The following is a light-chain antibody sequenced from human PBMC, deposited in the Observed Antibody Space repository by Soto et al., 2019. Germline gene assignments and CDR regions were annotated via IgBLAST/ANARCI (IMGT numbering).Light chain of an antibody. J-gene: IGKJ4*01. CDR1: KRISSN. V-gene: IGKV3-15*01. Sequence: EIVMTPSIVTLSESPAERVTLSCRTNKRISSNLAWYQHKRGQAPMLLISGVSTRASGVPHRFSGSESVADFTLPSSSLQSEDFAVYYCHQYDNWPLTFGGGTK. CDR3: HQYDNWPLT. CDR2: GVS.